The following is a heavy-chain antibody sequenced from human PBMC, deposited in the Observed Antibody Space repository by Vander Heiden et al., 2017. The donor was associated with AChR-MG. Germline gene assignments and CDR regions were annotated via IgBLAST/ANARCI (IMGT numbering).Heavy chain of an antibody. Sequence: QVQLQESGPGLVNPSQTLSLTCTDSGGSISSGSYFWTWIRQLPGKGLEWIGYIYHTGTTYYNPSLERRVAISVDTSKNQFSLNLRSMTAADTAVYYCARGYCSSGTCYKDAFDIWGQGTMVTVSS. J-gene: IGHJ3*02. CDR1: GGSISSGSYF. CDR3: ARGYCSSGTCYKDAFDI. V-gene: IGHV4-31*03. D-gene: IGHD2-2*02. CDR2: IYHTGTT.